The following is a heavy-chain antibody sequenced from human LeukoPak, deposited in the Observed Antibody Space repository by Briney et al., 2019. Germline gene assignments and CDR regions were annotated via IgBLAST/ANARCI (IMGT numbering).Heavy chain of an antibody. Sequence: GGSLRLSCAAFGFTLSSYAMSWVRQAPGKGLEWISAVAASDGRTYYADSVKGRFTISRDNSKNTLYLQMNSLRAEDTAVYYCAKERSSGWPFDYWGQGTLVTVSS. V-gene: IGHV3-23*01. J-gene: IGHJ4*02. CDR2: VAASDGRT. CDR3: AKERSSGWPFDY. CDR1: GFTLSSYA. D-gene: IGHD6-19*01.